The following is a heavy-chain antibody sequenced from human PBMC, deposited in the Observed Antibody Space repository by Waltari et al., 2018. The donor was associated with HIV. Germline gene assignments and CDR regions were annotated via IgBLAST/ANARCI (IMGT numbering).Heavy chain of an antibody. V-gene: IGHV1-2*02. J-gene: IGHJ4*02. CDR3: VRDRALDWTSDFHY. Sequence: QVQLMQSGAELKKPGASVEVSCEASGYSFTGYYIHWVRQAPGQGREWMGGINPISGGTKYAQRFQGRVTVTRDTSINTVYMELRRLRSDDTAVYYCVRDRALDWTSDFHYWGQGTLVTVSS. CDR1: GYSFTGYY. CDR2: INPISGGT. D-gene: IGHD3-3*01.